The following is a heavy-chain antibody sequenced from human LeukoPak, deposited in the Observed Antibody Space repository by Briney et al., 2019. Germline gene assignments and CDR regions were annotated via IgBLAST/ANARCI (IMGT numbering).Heavy chain of an antibody. CDR3: ARDLGSYFDY. D-gene: IGHD1-26*01. V-gene: IGHV3-30*03. J-gene: IGHJ4*02. CDR2: ISYDGSNK. Sequence: TGGSLRLSCAASGFTFSSYGMHWVRQAPGKGLEWVAVISYDGSNKYYADSVKGRFTISRDNSKNTLYLQMSSLRAEDTAVYYCARDLGSYFDYWGQGTLVTVSS. CDR1: GFTFSSYG.